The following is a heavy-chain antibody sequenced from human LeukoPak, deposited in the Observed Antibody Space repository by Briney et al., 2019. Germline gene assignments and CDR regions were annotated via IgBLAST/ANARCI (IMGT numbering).Heavy chain of an antibody. Sequence: GGSLRLSYAASGFTFSSYSMNWVRQAPGKGLKWVSSISSSSSYIYYADSVKGRFTISRDNAKNSLYLQMNSLRAEDTAVYYCARDRDDYVWGSYRAFDYWGQGTLVTVSS. CDR2: ISSSSSYI. J-gene: IGHJ4*02. CDR1: GFTFSSYS. CDR3: ARDRDDYVWGSYRAFDY. D-gene: IGHD3-16*02. V-gene: IGHV3-21*01.